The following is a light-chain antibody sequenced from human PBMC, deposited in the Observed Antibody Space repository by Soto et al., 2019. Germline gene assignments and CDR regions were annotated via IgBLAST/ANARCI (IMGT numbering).Light chain of an antibody. V-gene: IGLV2-14*01. Sequence: QSALTQPASVSGSPGQSITISCTGTGSDVGGSNYVSWYQQHPGKAPKLIIYDVTNRPSGVSNRFSASKSGNTASLTISGLQAEEEADYYCCSSTSSSPYVFGTGTKLTVL. CDR3: CSSTSSSPYV. J-gene: IGLJ1*01. CDR2: DVT. CDR1: GSDVGGSNY.